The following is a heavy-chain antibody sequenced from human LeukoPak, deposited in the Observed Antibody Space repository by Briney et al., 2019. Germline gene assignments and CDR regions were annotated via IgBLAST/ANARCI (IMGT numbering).Heavy chain of an antibody. J-gene: IGHJ4*02. CDR1: GFTFSSYS. V-gene: IGHV3-21*01. D-gene: IGHD1-1*01. CDR3: ARDVQPFDY. CDR2: ISSSSSYI. Sequence: PGGSLRLSCAASGFTFSSYSMNWVRQAPGKGLEWVSSISSSSSYIYYAESVKGRFTMSRDNAKNSLYLQMNSLRAEDTAVYYCARDVQPFDYWGQGTLVTVSS.